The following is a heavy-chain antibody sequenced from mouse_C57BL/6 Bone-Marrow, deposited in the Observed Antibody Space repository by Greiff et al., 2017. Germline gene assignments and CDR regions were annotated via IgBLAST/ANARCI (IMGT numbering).Heavy chain of an antibody. D-gene: IGHD2-3*01. Sequence: QVQLQQPGAELVMPGASVKLSCKASGYTFTSYWMHWVKQRPGQGLEWIGEIDPSDSYTNSNQKFKGKSTLTVDKSSSTAYMQLSSLTSEDSAVYYCARNDGYYGFAYWGQGTLVTVSA. CDR3: ARNDGYYGFAY. CDR2: IDPSDSYT. J-gene: IGHJ3*01. V-gene: IGHV1-69*01. CDR1: GYTFTSYW.